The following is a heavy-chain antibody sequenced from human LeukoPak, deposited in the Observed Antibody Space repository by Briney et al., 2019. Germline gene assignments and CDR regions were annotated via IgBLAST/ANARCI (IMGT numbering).Heavy chain of an antibody. CDR3: AGPGGYSPYGMDV. V-gene: IGHV4-39*01. Sequence: PSETLSLTCSVSGGSITGSTSYWGRIRQPPGKGPEWIGSIYYSGSTKYNPSLKNRVFISVDTSNNQFSLTLTSVTAADTAVYYCAGPGGYSPYGMDVWGQGTTVTVSS. CDR2: IYYSGST. D-gene: IGHD1-26*01. CDR1: GGSITGSTSY. J-gene: IGHJ6*02.